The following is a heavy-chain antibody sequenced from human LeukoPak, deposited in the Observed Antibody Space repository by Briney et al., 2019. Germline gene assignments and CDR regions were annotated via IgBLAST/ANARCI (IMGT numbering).Heavy chain of an antibody. CDR2: IYSGGST. Sequence: GGSLRLSCAASGFTVSSSYMSWVRQAPGQGLEWVSYIYSGGSTYYDDSVQGRFTISRDNSKNTLYLQMNSLIAEDTAVYYCAGRDLWGAFESWGQGTMVTSS. J-gene: IGHJ3*02. CDR3: AGRDLWGAFES. D-gene: IGHD3-16*01. CDR1: GFTVSSSY. V-gene: IGHV3-66*01.